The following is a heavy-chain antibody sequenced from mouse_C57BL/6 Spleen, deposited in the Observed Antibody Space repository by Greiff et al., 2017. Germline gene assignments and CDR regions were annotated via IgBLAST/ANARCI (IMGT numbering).Heavy chain of an antibody. D-gene: IGHD1-1*01. CDR3: ARDYYGSSYGFAY. Sequence: QVQLQQSGPELVKPGASVKISCKASGYAFSSSWMYWVKQRPGKGLEWIGRIYPGDGDTNYNGKFKGKATLTADKSSSTAYMQLSSLTSEDSAVYFCARDYYGSSYGFAYWGKGTLVTVSA. CDR2: IYPGDGDT. CDR1: GYAFSSSW. V-gene: IGHV1-82*01. J-gene: IGHJ3*01.